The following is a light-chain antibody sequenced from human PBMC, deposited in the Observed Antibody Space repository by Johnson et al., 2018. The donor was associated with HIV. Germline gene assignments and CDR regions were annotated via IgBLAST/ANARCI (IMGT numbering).Light chain of an antibody. CDR2: EKN. CDR3: GTWDSSLGAHYV. J-gene: IGLJ1*01. V-gene: IGLV1-51*02. Sequence: HSVLTQPPSVSAAPGQKVTISCSGSSSNIGNNYVSWYQQLPGTAPKLLIYEKNKRPSGIPDRFSASKSGTSATLDITGLPTGDEADYYCGTWDSSLGAHYVFGSGTEVTVL. CDR1: SSNIGNNY.